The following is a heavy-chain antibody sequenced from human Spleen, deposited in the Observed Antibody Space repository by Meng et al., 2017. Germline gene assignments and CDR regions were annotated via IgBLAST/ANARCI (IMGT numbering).Heavy chain of an antibody. D-gene: IGHD1-7*01. J-gene: IGHJ5*02. CDR3: ARLEQLTENTRYNWFDP. CDR2: IYYTGST. Sequence: QVQLQESGPGLVKPSETLSLTCTVSGGSISSYYWSWIRQPPGKGLEWIGYIYYTGSTNYNPSLKSRVTISVDKSKNHFSLSLSSVTAADTAVYYCARLEQLTENTRYNWFDPWGQGTLVTVSS. CDR1: GGSISSYY. V-gene: IGHV4-59*12.